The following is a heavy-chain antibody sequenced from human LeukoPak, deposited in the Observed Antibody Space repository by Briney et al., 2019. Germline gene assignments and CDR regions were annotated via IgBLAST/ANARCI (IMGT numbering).Heavy chain of an antibody. CDR3: ASTIVVDAFDI. CDR1: GYSISSGYY. Sequence: SETLSLTCAISGYSISSGYYWGWIRQPPGKGLEWIGSIYHSGSTYYNPSLKSRVTISVDTSKNQFSLKLSSVTAADTAVYYCASTIVVDAFDIWGQGTMVTVSS. V-gene: IGHV4-38-2*01. D-gene: IGHD2-15*01. CDR2: IYHSGST. J-gene: IGHJ3*02.